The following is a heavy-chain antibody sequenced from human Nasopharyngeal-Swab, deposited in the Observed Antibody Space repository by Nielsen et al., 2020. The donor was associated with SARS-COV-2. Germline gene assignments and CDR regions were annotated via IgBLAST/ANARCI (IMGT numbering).Heavy chain of an antibody. Sequence: SVKVSCKDSGGSFSSYAISWVRQAPGQGLEWMGRIIPILGIANYAQKFQGRVTITADKSMSTAYMELSSLRSEDTAVYYCARGIVVVPAAMDHYYYYGMDVWGQGTTVTVSS. CDR3: ARGIVVVPAAMDHYYYYGMDV. V-gene: IGHV1-69*04. D-gene: IGHD2-2*01. CDR1: GGSFSSYA. J-gene: IGHJ6*02. CDR2: IIPILGIA.